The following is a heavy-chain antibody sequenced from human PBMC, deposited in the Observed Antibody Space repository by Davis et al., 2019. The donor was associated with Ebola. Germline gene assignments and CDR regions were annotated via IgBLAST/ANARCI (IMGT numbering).Heavy chain of an antibody. V-gene: IGHV3-11*06. CDR3: ARDGGMMRTTYYYYYGMDV. J-gene: IGHJ6*02. CDR2: ISGRDDYT. Sequence: GESLKISCAASGFTFNQYAMTWVRQAPGKGLEWVAYISGRDDYTNYAESVRGRFTISRDNAGKSLYLQMDSLRAEDTAVYYCARDGGMMRTTYYYYYGMDVWGQGTTVTVSS. D-gene: IGHD1-1*01. CDR1: GFTFNQYA.